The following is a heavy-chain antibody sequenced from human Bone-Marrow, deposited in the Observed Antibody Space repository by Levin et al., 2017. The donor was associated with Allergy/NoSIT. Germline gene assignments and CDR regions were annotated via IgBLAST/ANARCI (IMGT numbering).Heavy chain of an antibody. J-gene: IGHJ3*01. Sequence: PGGSLRLSCKGSGYNFNTYYIGWVRQMPGQGLEWMGIIFPGDSDTKYSPSFEGQVTFSADKSIRTAYLQWSSLKTSDTAIYFCARFNVLVAARGFDFWGQGTMVTVSS. CDR3: ARFNVLVAARGFDF. D-gene: IGHD6-6*01. CDR1: GYNFNTYY. CDR2: IFPGDSDT. V-gene: IGHV5-51*01.